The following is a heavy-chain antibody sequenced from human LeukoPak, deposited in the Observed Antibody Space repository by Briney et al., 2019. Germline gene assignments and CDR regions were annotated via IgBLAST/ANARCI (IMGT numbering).Heavy chain of an antibody. Sequence: SETLSLTCTVSGGSINSYYWRWLPQPPGEALEGLGYIYSSGNTNYNPSLKSRVTISVDTSKSQFSLKLNSVTAADTAMYSCARASQWLGHFDYWGQGTLVTVSA. V-gene: IGHV4-59*01. CDR2: IYSSGNT. D-gene: IGHD6-19*01. J-gene: IGHJ4*02. CDR3: ARASQWLGHFDY. CDR1: GGSINSYY.